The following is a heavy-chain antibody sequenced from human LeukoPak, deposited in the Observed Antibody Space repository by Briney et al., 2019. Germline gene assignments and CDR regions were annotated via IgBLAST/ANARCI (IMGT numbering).Heavy chain of an antibody. Sequence: SETLSLTCTVSGGPISSYYWSWIRQPPGKGLEWIGYIYHSGSTNYNPSLKSRVTISVDTSKNQFSLKLSSVTAADTAVYYCASVRRGFGESSKYYAYYYMGVWGKGTTVTISS. CDR2: IYHSGST. J-gene: IGHJ6*03. V-gene: IGHV4-59*01. CDR3: ASVRRGFGESSKYYAYYYMGV. CDR1: GGPISSYY. D-gene: IGHD3-10*01.